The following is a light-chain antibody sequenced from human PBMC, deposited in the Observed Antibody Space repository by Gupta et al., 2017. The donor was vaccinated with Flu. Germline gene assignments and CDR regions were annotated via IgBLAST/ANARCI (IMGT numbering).Light chain of an antibody. CDR2: RAS. V-gene: IGKV1-5*03. J-gene: IGKJ1*01. Sequence: DIQMNQSPSTLSASVGDRVTITCRASQNISTWLAWYQQKPGKAPNLLIYRASTLESGVPSRFSGSGSGAEFILTISSLQPDDFATYYCQHYNTYPWTFGQGTKVDIK. CDR3: QHYNTYPWT. CDR1: QNISTW.